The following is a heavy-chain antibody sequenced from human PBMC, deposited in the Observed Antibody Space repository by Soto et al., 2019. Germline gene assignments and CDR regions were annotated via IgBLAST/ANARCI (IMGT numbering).Heavy chain of an antibody. V-gene: IGHV3-21*01. D-gene: IGHD2-15*01. Sequence: PGGSLRLSCEASGFTFSSHNMNWVRQAPGKGLEWVSSISSSSVYIYYADSLKGRFTISRDNAKNSLFLQMNSLRADDTAVYYCAKDQASGQGSFDSWGQGTLVTVS. CDR3: AKDQASGQGSFDS. CDR2: ISSSSVYI. CDR1: GFTFSSHN. J-gene: IGHJ4*02.